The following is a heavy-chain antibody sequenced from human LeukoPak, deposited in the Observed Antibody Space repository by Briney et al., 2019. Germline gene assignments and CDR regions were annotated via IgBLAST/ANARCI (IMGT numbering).Heavy chain of an antibody. D-gene: IGHD5-12*01. Sequence: PSETLSLTCTVSGGSISSSSYYWGWIRQPPGKGLEWIGSIYYSGSTYYNPSLKSRVTISVDTSKNQFSLKLSSVTAADTAVYYCASDSGYDYYFDYWGQGTLVTVPS. CDR3: ASDSGYDYYFDY. V-gene: IGHV4-39*01. J-gene: IGHJ4*02. CDR1: GGSISSSSYY. CDR2: IYYSGST.